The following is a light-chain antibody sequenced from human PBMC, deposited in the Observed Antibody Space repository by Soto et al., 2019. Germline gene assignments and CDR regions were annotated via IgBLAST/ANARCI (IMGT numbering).Light chain of an antibody. J-gene: IGLJ1*01. V-gene: IGLV2-14*01. CDR1: SSDVGGYNY. CDR2: HVS. CDR3: RSYTSTSTYV. Sequence: QSALTQPASVSGSPGQSITISCTGTSSDVGGYNYVSWYQQYPGKAPKLMIYHVSNRPSGVSNRFSGSKSGNSASLTISGLQPEDEADYYCRSYTSTSTYVFGTGTKVTV.